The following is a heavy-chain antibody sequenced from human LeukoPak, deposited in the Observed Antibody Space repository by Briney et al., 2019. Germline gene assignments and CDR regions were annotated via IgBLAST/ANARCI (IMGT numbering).Heavy chain of an antibody. D-gene: IGHD3-10*01. CDR1: GYTFTGYY. CDR2: INPNSGGT. CDR3: ARADYYGSGSYNY. J-gene: IGHJ4*02. Sequence: ASVKVSCKASGYTFTGYYMHWVRQAPGQGLEWMGRINPNSGGTNYAQKFQGRVTMTRDTSISTAYMELSRLRSDDTAVDYCARADYYGSGSYNYWGQGTLVTVSS. V-gene: IGHV1-2*06.